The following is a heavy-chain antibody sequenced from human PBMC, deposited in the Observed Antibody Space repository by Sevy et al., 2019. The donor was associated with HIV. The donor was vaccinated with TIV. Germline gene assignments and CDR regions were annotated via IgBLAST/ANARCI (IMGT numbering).Heavy chain of an antibody. CDR1: TFTFSDYY. V-gene: IGHV3-11*01. Sequence: GGSLRLSCAASTFTFSDYYMTWIRQAPGKGLEWVSHISSGGSNKYYADSVKGRFTISRDNAKNSLYLQMNSLRVEDTDLYYCARVRYNYGSYYFDYWGQGTLVTVSS. CDR3: ARVRYNYGSYYFDY. D-gene: IGHD5-18*01. J-gene: IGHJ4*02. CDR2: ISSGGSNK.